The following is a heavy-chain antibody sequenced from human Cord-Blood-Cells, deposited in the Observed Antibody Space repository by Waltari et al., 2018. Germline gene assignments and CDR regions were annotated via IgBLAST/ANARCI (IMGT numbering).Heavy chain of an antibody. CDR3: ARSHNYLYYYYYMDV. V-gene: IGHV4-31*03. CDR2: IYYSGRT. D-gene: IGHD1-20*01. CDR1: GGSISSGGYY. Sequence: QVQLQESGPGLVKPSQTLSLTCTVSGGSISSGGYYWSWIRQHPGKGLEGIGYIYYSGRTYYNPSLKSRVTISVDTAKNQFSLKLSSVTAADTAVYYCARSHNYLYYYYYMDVWGKGTTVTVSS. J-gene: IGHJ6*03.